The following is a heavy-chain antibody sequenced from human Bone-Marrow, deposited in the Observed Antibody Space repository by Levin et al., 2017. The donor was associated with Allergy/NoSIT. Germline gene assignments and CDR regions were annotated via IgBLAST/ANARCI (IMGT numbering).Heavy chain of an antibody. D-gene: IGHD2-21*01. CDR3: ARREGDIFWWRDDY. J-gene: IGHJ4*02. CDR1: GYTFTNFE. CDR2: IRPNNGDT. V-gene: IGHV1-18*01. Sequence: RASVKVSCKASGYTFTNFEITWVRQAPGKGLEWLGWIRPNNGDTNYAQKLQGRLTMTTDTSTNTAYLELRSLRSDDTAVYFCARREGDIFWWRDDYCGQGTLVSVSS.